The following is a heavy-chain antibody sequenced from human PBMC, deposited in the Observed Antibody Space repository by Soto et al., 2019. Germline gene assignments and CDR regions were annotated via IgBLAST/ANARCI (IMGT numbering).Heavy chain of an antibody. Sequence: EVQMLESGGGLVQPGGSLRLSCEVSGFTFTAYAMNWVHQAPGKGLEWVAGITSSGSGTFYADSVKGRFTISRDNFRNTLYLELSTVREDDTAVYFCAKDLRNIGARPWFKCFDDWGQGTLVTVSS. D-gene: IGHD6-6*01. CDR2: ITSSGSGT. CDR1: GFTFTAYA. J-gene: IGHJ4*02. CDR3: AKDLRNIGARPWFKCFDD. V-gene: IGHV3-23*01.